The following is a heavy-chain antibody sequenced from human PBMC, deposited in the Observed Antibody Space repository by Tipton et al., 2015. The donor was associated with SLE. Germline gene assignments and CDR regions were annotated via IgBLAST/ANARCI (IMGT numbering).Heavy chain of an antibody. CDR2: IKQDGSEK. Sequence: SLRLSCAASGFTFSSYWMSWVRQAPGKGLEWVANIKQDGSEKYYVDSVKGRFTISRDNAKNSLYLQMNSLRAEDTAVYYCASNYEVGDYYYYYGMDVWGQGTTVTVSS. J-gene: IGHJ6*02. V-gene: IGHV3-7*01. CDR1: GFTFSSYW. CDR3: ASNYEVGDYYYYYGMDV. D-gene: IGHD3-16*01.